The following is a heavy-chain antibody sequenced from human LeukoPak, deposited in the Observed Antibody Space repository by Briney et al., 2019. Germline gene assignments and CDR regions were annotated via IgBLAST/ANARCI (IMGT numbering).Heavy chain of an antibody. D-gene: IGHD5-24*01. CDR2: IIPIFGTA. V-gene: IGHV1-69*05. Sequence: SVKVSCKASGGTFSSYAISWVRQAPGQGLEWMGGIIPIFGTANYAQKFQGRVMITTDESTSTAYMELSSLRSEDTAVYYCARDGTGDGYNYGYWGQGTLVTVSS. CDR3: ARDGTGDGYNYGY. J-gene: IGHJ4*02. CDR1: GGTFSSYA.